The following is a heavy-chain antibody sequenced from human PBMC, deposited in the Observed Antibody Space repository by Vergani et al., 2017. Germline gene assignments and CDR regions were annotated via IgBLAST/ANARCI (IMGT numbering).Heavy chain of an antibody. CDR3: AIWSADSLDS. V-gene: IGHV4-39*01. Sequence: QLQLQESGPGLVRPSGTLSLTCSVSGDSISSNYYYWAWLRQPPGKGLAWIGCVYFTGTTYYNPSLESRVTISIDTSKSQVSLKVTSMTAADSAFYYCAIWSADSLDSWGQGTLVTVSS. D-gene: IGHD3-16*01. CDR2: VYFTGTT. J-gene: IGHJ4*02. CDR1: GDSISSNYYY.